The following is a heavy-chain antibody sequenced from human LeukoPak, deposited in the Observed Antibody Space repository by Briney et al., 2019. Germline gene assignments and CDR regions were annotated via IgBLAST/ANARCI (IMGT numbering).Heavy chain of an antibody. Sequence: ASVKVSCKASGYTFTGHYIHWVRQAPGQGLEWMGRLNPNSGNTEYTQKFLGRVTMTRDTSISTAYMELSGLISDDTAIYYCARQRGLGYFDYWGQGVLVTVSS. V-gene: IGHV1-2*06. D-gene: IGHD2-15*01. CDR2: LNPNSGNT. J-gene: IGHJ4*02. CDR1: GYTFTGHY. CDR3: ARQRGLGYFDY.